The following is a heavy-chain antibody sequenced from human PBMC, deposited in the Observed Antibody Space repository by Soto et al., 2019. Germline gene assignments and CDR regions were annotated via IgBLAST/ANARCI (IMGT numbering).Heavy chain of an antibody. CDR1: GFSLTTSGVG. CDR2: IYWDDDK. V-gene: IGHV2-5*02. CDR3: AHRVLLTVFGLVTTTAIYFDF. J-gene: IGHJ4*02. Sequence: QITLNESGPPVVRPTETLTLTCRFSGFSLTTSGVGVGWIRQSPGKAPEWLALIYWDDDKRYSASLKSRLTITKDTSKNQVVLTVSDLDPTDTATYYCAHRVLLTVFGLVTTTAIYFDFWGQGTPVAVSS. D-gene: IGHD3-3*01.